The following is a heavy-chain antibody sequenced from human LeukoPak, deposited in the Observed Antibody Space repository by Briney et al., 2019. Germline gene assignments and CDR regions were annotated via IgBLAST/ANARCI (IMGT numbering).Heavy chain of an antibody. Sequence: GGSLRLSCAASGFTFSSYGMHWVRQAPGKGLEWVAVISYDGSNKYYADSVKGRFTISRDNSKNTLYLQMNSLRAEDTAVYYCADDAFDIWGQGAMVTVSS. J-gene: IGHJ3*02. CDR1: GFTFSSYG. V-gene: IGHV3-30*18. CDR2: ISYDGSNK. CDR3: ADDAFDI.